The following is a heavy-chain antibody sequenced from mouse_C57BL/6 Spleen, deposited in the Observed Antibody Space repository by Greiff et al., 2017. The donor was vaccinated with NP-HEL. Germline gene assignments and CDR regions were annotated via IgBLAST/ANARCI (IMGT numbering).Heavy chain of an antibody. D-gene: IGHD4-1*01. Sequence: EVKLMESGGGLVKPGGSLKLSCAASGFTFSSYAMSWVRQTPEKRLEWVATISDGGSYTYYPDNVKGRFTISRDNAKNNLYLQMSHLKSEDTAMYYCARAGTGTEYAMDYWGQGTSVTVSS. J-gene: IGHJ4*01. CDR1: GFTFSSYA. V-gene: IGHV5-4*03. CDR3: ARAGTGTEYAMDY. CDR2: ISDGGSYT.